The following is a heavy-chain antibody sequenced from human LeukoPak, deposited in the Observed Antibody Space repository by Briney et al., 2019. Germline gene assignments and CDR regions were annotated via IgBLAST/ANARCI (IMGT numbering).Heavy chain of an antibody. V-gene: IGHV4-34*01. CDR3: ARGHKAQGSGWYFVGFYYYYMDV. CDR2: INHSGST. CDR1: GGSFSGYY. J-gene: IGHJ6*03. D-gene: IGHD6-19*01. Sequence: PSETLSLTCAVYGGSFSGYYWSWIRQPPGKGLEWIGEINHSGSTNYNPSLKSRVTISVDTSKNQFSLKLSSVTAADTAVYYCARGHKAQGSGWYFVGFYYYYMDVWGKGTTVTVSS.